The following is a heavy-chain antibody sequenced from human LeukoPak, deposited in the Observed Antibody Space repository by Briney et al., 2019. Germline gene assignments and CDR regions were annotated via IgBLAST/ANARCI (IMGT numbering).Heavy chain of an antibody. J-gene: IGHJ4*02. D-gene: IGHD3-22*01. Sequence: PSETLSLTCAVYGGSFSGYYWSWIRQPPGKGLEWIGEINHSGSTNYNPSLKSRVTISVDTSKNQFSLKLSSVTAADTAVYYCASLPYYYDSSGDYWGQGTLVTVSS. CDR2: INHSGST. CDR3: ASLPYYYDSSGDY. CDR1: GGSFSGYY. V-gene: IGHV4-34*01.